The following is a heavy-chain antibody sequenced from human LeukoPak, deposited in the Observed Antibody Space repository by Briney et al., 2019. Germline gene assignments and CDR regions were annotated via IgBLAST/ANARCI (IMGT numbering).Heavy chain of an antibody. CDR2: INPNSGGT. D-gene: IGHD1-26*01. J-gene: IGHJ6*03. CDR3: AREEYSGSYFSSYYYMDA. Sequence: AASVKVSCKASGYTFTGYYMHWVRQAPGQGLEWMGRINPNSGGTNYAQKFQGRVTMTRDTSISTAYMELSRLRSDDTAVYYCAREEYSGSYFSSYYYMDAWGKGTTVTVSS. CDR1: GYTFTGYY. V-gene: IGHV1-2*06.